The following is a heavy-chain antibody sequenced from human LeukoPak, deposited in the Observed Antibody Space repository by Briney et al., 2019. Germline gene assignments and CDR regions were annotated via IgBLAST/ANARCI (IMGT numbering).Heavy chain of an antibody. CDR2: ISWDGNVK. Sequence: GGSLRLSCAASGFTFSSHAMHWVRQAPGKGLEWLAFISWDGNVKYCADSVEGRFTISRDSPKNTLFLQMNSLRAEDTAVYYCAGDLSTRYSVDYWGQGTLVTVSS. V-gene: IGHV3-30*04. J-gene: IGHJ4*02. CDR3: AGDLSTRYSVDY. D-gene: IGHD2-15*01. CDR1: GFTFSSHA.